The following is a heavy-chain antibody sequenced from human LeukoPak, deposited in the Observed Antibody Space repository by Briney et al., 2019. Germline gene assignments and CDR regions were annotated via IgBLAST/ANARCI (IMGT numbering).Heavy chain of an antibody. CDR2: IYYSGST. V-gene: IGHV4-39*01. CDR3: ARQARYYDSSGYSDY. J-gene: IGHJ4*02. D-gene: IGHD3-22*01. CDR1: GRSISSSSYY. Sequence: SHTLSLTCTVSGRSISSSSYYCGSSRQPPGKGLEWIRSIYYSGSTYYNPSLKSRVTISVDTSKNQFSLKLSSVTAADTAVYYCARQARYYDSSGYSDYWGQGTLVTVSS.